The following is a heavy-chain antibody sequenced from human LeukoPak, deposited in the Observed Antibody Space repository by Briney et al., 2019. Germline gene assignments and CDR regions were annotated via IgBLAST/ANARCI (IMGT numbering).Heavy chain of an antibody. J-gene: IGHJ6*04. CDR1: GGSISSSSYY. CDR2: IYYSGST. CDR3: ARDDCSSTSCQMDV. V-gene: IGHV4-39*07. D-gene: IGHD2-2*01. Sequence: PSETLSLTCTVSGGSISSSSYYWGWIRHPPGKGLEWIGSIYYSGSTYYNPSLKSRVTISVDTSKNQFSLKLSSVTAADTAVYYCARDDCSSTSCQMDVWGKGTTVTVSS.